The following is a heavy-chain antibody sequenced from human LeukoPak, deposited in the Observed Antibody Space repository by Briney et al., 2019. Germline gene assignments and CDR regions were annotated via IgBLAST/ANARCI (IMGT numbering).Heavy chain of an antibody. CDR3: ARDRYDDVFDY. J-gene: IGHJ4*02. V-gene: IGHV3-21*01. CDR2: ITSSSGYR. D-gene: IGHD3-16*02. CDR1: GFSFSSYG. Sequence: PGRTLRLSCAASGFSFSSYGMNWVRQTPGKGLEWVSSITSSSGYRYYADSVKGRFTISRDNAKNSLYLQMNSLRAEDTAVYYCARDRYDDVFDYWGQGTLVTVSS.